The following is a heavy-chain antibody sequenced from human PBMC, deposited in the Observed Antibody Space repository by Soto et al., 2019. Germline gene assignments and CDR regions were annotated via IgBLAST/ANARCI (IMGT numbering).Heavy chain of an antibody. CDR1: GFTFSTYW. J-gene: IGHJ5*02. Sequence: GGSLRLSFAASGFTFSTYWMHWVRQAPGKGLVWVSRINSDGSSTSYADSVKGRFTISRDNAKNTLYLQMNSLRAEDTAVYYCARDRGSDDWFDHWGQGTLVTVSS. CDR3: ARDRGSDDWFDH. CDR2: INSDGSST. D-gene: IGHD3-10*01. V-gene: IGHV3-74*01.